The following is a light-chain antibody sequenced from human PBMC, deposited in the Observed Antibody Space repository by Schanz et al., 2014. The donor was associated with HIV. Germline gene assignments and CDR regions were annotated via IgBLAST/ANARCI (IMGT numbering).Light chain of an antibody. Sequence: DTVMTQSPANLSVSPGESATLSCRASQSVGTNVGWYQQRPGQAPRLLIHTASSRAIGIPDRFSGSGSGTDFTLTISRLEPEDFAVYYCQQYNNWPPGTFGQGTKVEIK. J-gene: IGKJ1*01. CDR1: QSVGTN. CDR2: TAS. V-gene: IGKV3D-15*01. CDR3: QQYNNWPPGT.